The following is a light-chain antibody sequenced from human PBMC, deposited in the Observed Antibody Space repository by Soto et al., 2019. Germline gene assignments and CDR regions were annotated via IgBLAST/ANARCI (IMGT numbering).Light chain of an antibody. CDR2: GAS. J-gene: IGKJ4*01. Sequence: DIQMTQSPSSLSASVGDRVTITCRASQSISTFLNWYQQKPGKAPKLLIYGASNLESGVPSTFSGSGSGTEYTLTISSEEPEDFSTYYYQQCFSTPLLTFGGGTKVEIK. CDR3: QQCFSTPLLT. CDR1: QSISTF. V-gene: IGKV1-39*01.